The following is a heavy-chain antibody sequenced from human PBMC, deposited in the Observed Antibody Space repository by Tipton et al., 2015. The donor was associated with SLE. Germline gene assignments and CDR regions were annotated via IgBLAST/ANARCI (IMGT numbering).Heavy chain of an antibody. D-gene: IGHD6-13*01. CDR3: AREVAAAGFDY. CDR2: ISSGGSTI. V-gene: IGHV3-48*03. Sequence: SLRLSCAASGFTFSSYEMNWVRQAPAKGLAWVSYISSGGSTIYYADSVKGGFTISSDNAKNSLYLQMNSLRAEDTAVYYCAREVAAAGFDYWGQGTLVTISA. CDR1: GFTFSSYE. J-gene: IGHJ4*02.